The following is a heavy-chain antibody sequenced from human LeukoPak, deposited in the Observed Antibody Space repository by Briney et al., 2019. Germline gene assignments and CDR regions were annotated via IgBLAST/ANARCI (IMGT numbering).Heavy chain of an antibody. J-gene: IGHJ4*02. CDR1: GYTFTGYY. D-gene: IGHD6-19*01. CDR3: ARDKSGSSGWYSYFDY. CDR2: INPNSGDT. V-gene: IGHV1-2*02. Sequence: EASVKVSCKASGYTFTGYYMHWVRQAPGRGLEWMGWINPNSGDTNYAQKFQGRVTMTRDTSISTAYMELSRLRSDDTAVYYCARDKSGSSGWYSYFDYWGQGTLVTVSS.